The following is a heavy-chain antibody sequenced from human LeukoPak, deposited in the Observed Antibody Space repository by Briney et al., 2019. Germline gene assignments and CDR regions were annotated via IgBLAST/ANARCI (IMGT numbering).Heavy chain of an antibody. CDR3: ARRNSSGYYYNFDY. V-gene: IGHV3-20*04. J-gene: IGHJ4*02. CDR1: GFTFDDYG. Sequence: PGGSLRLSCAASGFTFDDYGMSWVRQAPGKGLEWVSGINWNGGSTGYADSVKGRFTISRDNAKNSLYLQRKIMIPEYTALYYCARRNSSGYYYNFDYWGQGTLVTVSS. D-gene: IGHD3-22*01. CDR2: INWNGGST.